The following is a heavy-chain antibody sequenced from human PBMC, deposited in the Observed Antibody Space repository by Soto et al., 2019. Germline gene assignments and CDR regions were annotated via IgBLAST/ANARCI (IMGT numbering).Heavy chain of an antibody. J-gene: IGHJ4*02. Sequence: QVRLQESGPGQVKPSETLSLTCSVSGDSIIGSYWSWIRQPTGKGLAWIGYLYYGGTTHYNPSLTSRGTISIDTSNNEFSLMLRSVTDADTAVYYCTRGRGYSHGVYDYWGQGTLVSVSS. V-gene: IGHV4-59*01. CDR3: TRGRGYSHGVYDY. CDR1: GDSIIGSY. D-gene: IGHD5-18*01. CDR2: LYYGGTT.